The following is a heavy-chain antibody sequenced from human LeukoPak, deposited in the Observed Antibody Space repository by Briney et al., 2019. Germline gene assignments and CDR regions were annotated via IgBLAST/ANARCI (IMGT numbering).Heavy chain of an antibody. Sequence: ASVKVSCKASGYTFTSYYMHWVRQAPGEGLEWMGIINPSGGSTRYAQTFQGRVTMTRDTSTCTAYMELSSLRSEDTGVYCCARDLRGRNWLTPPVCWAQGPRVTVPS. J-gene: IGHJ4*02. V-gene: IGHV1-46*01. CDR3: ARDLRGRNWLTPPVC. D-gene: IGHD3-10*01. CDR1: GYTFTSYY. CDR2: INPSGGST.